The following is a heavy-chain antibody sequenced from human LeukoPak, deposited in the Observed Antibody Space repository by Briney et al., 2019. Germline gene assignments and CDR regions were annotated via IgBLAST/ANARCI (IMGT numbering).Heavy chain of an antibody. V-gene: IGHV3-23*01. Sequence: PGGSLRLSCAASGFTFSTFAMIWVRQPPGKGLEWVSSIFPSGGEIHYADSVRGRFTISRDNSKNTLYLQMNSLRAEDTAVYYCAKNFRDYYYYYVDVWGKGTTVTISS. CDR3: AKNFRDYYYYYVDV. D-gene: IGHD3-10*01. CDR1: GFTFSTFA. J-gene: IGHJ6*03. CDR2: IFPSGGEI.